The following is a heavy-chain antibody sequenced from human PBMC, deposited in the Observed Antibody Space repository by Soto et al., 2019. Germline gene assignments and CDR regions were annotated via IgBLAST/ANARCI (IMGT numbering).Heavy chain of an antibody. J-gene: IGHJ6*02. CDR3: ARDKDRLQLGGNYYYIMDV. Sequence: QVQLVQSGAEVKKPGSSVKISCKASGGTFRTAAFSRVRQAPGQGLEWMGGIIPIFPTPDYAQKFQGRVTITADESPTTPYMEMTSLRPEDTAIYYCARDKDRLQLGGNYYYIMDVWGQGTTVTVSS. V-gene: IGHV1-69*12. CDR1: GGTFRTAA. D-gene: IGHD1-1*01. CDR2: IIPIFPTP.